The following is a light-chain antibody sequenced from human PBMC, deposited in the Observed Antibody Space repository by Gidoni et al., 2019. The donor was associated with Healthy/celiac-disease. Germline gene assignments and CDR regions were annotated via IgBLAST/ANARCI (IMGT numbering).Light chain of an antibody. CDR2: KVS. CDR3: MQGTHWPPT. V-gene: IGKV2-30*02. CDR1: QSLVHSDGNTY. Sequence: DVVMTQSPLSLPVTLGQPASISCRSSQSLVHSDGNTYLNWFQQRPGQSPRRLIYKVSNRDSGVPDRCSGSGSGTDFTLKISRLEAEDVGVYYCMQGTHWPPTFXGXTKVEIK. J-gene: IGKJ4*01.